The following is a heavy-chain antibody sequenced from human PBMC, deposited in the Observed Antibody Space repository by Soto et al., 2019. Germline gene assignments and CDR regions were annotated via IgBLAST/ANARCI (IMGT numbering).Heavy chain of an antibody. CDR2: INPSGGT. J-gene: IGHJ4*02. CDR3: ARVRASRGLRDLDF. D-gene: IGHD6-13*01. CDR1: GGSFSGYY. Sequence: QVQLQQWGAGLLKPSETLSLTCGVYGGSFSGYYWNWIRQPPGKGLEWIGEINPSGGTNYNPSLKSGVTISADTSKNHFSLKLGSVPAAGPAGYYCARVRASRGLRDLDFWVQGTLVTVSS. V-gene: IGHV4-34*01.